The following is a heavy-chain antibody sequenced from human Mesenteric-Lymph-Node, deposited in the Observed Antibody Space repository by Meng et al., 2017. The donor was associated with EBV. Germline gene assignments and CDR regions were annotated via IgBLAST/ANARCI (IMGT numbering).Heavy chain of an antibody. J-gene: IGHJ4*02. CDR3: AHSDVGIIPFDS. Sequence: HITLKESGPTLVQPTQTLPLTCTFSGFSLSTNGVAVGWIRQPPGKGLEWLALIYWDDDKRYSPSLKSRLTITKDTSKNQVVLSMTNMDPVDTGTYFCAHSDVGIIPFDSWGQGTLVTVSS. D-gene: IGHD1-26*01. CDR1: GFSLSTNGVA. V-gene: IGHV2-5*02. CDR2: IYWDDDK.